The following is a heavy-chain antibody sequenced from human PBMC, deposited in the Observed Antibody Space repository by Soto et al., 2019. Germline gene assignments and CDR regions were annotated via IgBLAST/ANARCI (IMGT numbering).Heavy chain of an antibody. J-gene: IGHJ6*02. Sequence: ASVKVSCKASGYTFTCYDINWVRQATGQGLEWMGWMNPNSGNTGYAQKFQGRVTMTRNTSISTAYMELSSLRSEDTAVYYCARAISPAAILYYYYYGMDVWGQGTTVTVSS. V-gene: IGHV1-8*01. CDR1: GYTFTCYD. CDR2: MNPNSGNT. D-gene: IGHD2-2*02. CDR3: ARAISPAAILYYYYYGMDV.